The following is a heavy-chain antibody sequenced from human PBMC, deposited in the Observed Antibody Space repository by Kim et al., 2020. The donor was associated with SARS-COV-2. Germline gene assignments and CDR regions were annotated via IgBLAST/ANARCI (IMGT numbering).Heavy chain of an antibody. CDR3: VRDSRSSLDY. Sequence: SQTLSLTCVISGDSVSTNSVAWKWIRQSPSRGLEWLGRTYYRSKWNYDYEVSVKSRITINPDISKNQFSLQLNSVTPEDTAVYYCVRDSRSSLDYWGQGILVTVSS. V-gene: IGHV6-1*01. CDR1: GDSVSTNSVA. J-gene: IGHJ4*02. CDR2: TYYRSKWNY. D-gene: IGHD6-13*01.